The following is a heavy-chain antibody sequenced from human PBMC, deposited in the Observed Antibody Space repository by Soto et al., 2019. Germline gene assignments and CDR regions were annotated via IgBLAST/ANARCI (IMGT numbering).Heavy chain of an antibody. CDR2: IYYSGST. V-gene: IGHV4-31*01. J-gene: IGHJ4*02. CDR3: ARASLICDGSGDSLQTFDY. Sequence: QVQLQESGPGLVKPSQTLSLACTVSGGSISSGGYYWIWIRQHPGMGLEWIGYIYYSGSTYYNPSLKRPVTISVDTTKNQFSLKLSSVTAADTAVYYCARASLICDGSGDSLQTFDYWDQVTLVTVSS. CDR1: GGSISSGGYY. D-gene: IGHD3-22*01.